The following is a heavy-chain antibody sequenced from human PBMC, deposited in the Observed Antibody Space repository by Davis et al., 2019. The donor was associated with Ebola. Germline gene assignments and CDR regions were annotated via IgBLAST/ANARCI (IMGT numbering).Heavy chain of an antibody. CDR1: GFSLTTYA. Sequence: PGGSLRLSCVVSGFSLTTYAMHWVRQAPGKGLEWVAVISHEGSIKFYTDSVEGRFTISRDTSKNTLFLEMNSLRLDDTAVYYCARDEAPGYCSGSSCYTMNWFGPWGQRTRVTVSS. V-gene: IGHV3-30-3*01. J-gene: IGHJ5*02. CDR3: ARDEAPGYCSGSSCYTMNWFGP. D-gene: IGHD2-2*02. CDR2: ISHEGSIK.